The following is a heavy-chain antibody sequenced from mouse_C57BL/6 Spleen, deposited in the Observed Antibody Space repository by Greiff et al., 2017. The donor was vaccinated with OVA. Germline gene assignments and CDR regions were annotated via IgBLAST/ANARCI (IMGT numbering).Heavy chain of an antibody. CDR1: GFSFNTYA. J-gene: IGHJ4*01. D-gene: IGHD4-1*02. CDR3: VRPNWDDYAMDY. Sequence: EVQLVESGGGLVQPKGSLKLSCAASGFSFNTYAMNWVRQAPGKGLEWVARIRSKSNNYATYYAESVKDRFTISRDDSESMLYLQMNNLKTEDTAMYYCVRPNWDDYAMDYWGQGTSVTVSS. V-gene: IGHV10-1*01. CDR2: IRSKSNNYAT.